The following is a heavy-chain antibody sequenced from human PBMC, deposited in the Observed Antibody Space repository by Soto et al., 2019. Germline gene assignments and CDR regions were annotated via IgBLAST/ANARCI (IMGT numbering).Heavy chain of an antibody. Sequence: PSETLSLTCAVSGGSISSSNWWSWVRQPPGKGLEWIGEIYHSGRTNYNPSLKSRLTISVDKSKNQFSLKLSSVTAADTAVYYCARVVGIAAAFDYWGQGTLVTVSS. CDR3: ARVVGIAAAFDY. V-gene: IGHV4-4*02. J-gene: IGHJ4*02. CDR1: GGSISSSNW. CDR2: IYHSGRT. D-gene: IGHD6-13*01.